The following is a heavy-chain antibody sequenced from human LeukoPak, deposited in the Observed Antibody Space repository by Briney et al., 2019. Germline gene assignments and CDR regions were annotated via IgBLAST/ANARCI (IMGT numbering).Heavy chain of an antibody. J-gene: IGHJ4*02. CDR1: GFTFSSYT. CDR2: ISTSSSYI. Sequence: GGSLRLSCAASGFTFSSYTMNWVRQAPGKGLEWVSSISTSSSYIYYADSVKGRFTISRDNAKNSLSLQMNSLRAEDTAVYYCARGDSGYDYKGSYWGQGTLVTVSS. V-gene: IGHV3-21*01. D-gene: IGHD5-12*01. CDR3: ARGDSGYDYKGSY.